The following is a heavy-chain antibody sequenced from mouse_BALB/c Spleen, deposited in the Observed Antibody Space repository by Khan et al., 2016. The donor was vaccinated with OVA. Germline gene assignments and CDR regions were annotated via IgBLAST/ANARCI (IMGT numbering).Heavy chain of an antibody. D-gene: IGHD2-3*01. CDR1: GFSLTTYG. Sequence: QVQLKQSGPGLVAPSQSLSITCTVSGFSLTTYGVCWFRQPPGKDLEWLGVIWGDGSTNYYSALLSRLSTSKDNSKSKDFLELNSLQTDDTATYYCARVMIASINYWGQGTTLTVSS. J-gene: IGHJ2*01. V-gene: IGHV2-3*01. CDR3: ARVMIASINY. CDR2: IWGDGST.